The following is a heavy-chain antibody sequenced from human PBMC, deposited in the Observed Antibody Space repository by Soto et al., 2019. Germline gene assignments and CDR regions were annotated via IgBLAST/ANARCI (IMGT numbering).Heavy chain of an antibody. CDR1: GGSISSSSYY. CDR3: ARRLAYGSTTDVFYRKKQNNWFDP. J-gene: IGHJ5*02. CDR2: IYYSGST. V-gene: IGHV4-39*01. Sequence: QLQLQESGPGLVKPSETLSLTCTVSGGSISSSSYYWGWIRQPPGKGLEWIGSIYYSGSTYYNPSLKSGVTITVDTSKTQFTLKLSSVTAADTAVYYCARRLAYGSTTDVFYRKKQNNWFDPWGQGTLVTVSS. D-gene: IGHD3-10*01.